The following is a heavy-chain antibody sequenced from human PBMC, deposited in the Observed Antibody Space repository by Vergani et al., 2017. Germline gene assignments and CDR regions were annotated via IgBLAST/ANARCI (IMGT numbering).Heavy chain of an antibody. CDR2: IYYSGSP. J-gene: IGHJ6*03. CDR3: ARGAGYRSSRNWGLCDYYYMDG. CDR1: GGSISSYY. D-gene: IGHD6-6*01. Sequence: QVQLQELGPGLVKPSETLSLTCTVFGGSISSYYWSWIRQPPGKGLEWIGYIYYSGSPNYNPSLKSRVNIPVDTSKNQFSLKRSSVTATDTAVYYCARGAGYRSSRNWGLCDYYYMDGWGEATTVTVSS. V-gene: IGHV4-59*01.